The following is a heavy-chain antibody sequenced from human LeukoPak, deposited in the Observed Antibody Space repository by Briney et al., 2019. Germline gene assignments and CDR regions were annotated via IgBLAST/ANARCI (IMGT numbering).Heavy chain of an antibody. J-gene: IGHJ4*02. CDR1: GGRFKSYG. D-gene: IGHD3-10*01. CDR2: IIPVFDRP. Sequence: ASVKVSCKTTGGRFKSYGFSWVRQAPGQGLEWMGGIIPVFDRPTYAQKFEGRVTITADKSTNTTYMEISSLTSDDTAVYYCARDGITMVRGKDYWGQGTLVTVSS. V-gene: IGHV1-69*06. CDR3: ARDGITMVRGKDY.